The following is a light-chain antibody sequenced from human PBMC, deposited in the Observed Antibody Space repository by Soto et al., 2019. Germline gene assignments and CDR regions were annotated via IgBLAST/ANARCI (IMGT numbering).Light chain of an antibody. Sequence: EIVMTQSPATLSVSPGERATLSCRASQSVLSKLAWYQQKPGQAPRLLIYGAFTRATDIPGRFSGSGSGTEFTLTISSLQSEDFAVYECQQYNNWPITFGQGTRLEIK. J-gene: IGKJ5*01. CDR2: GAF. CDR3: QQYNNWPIT. CDR1: QSVLSK. V-gene: IGKV3-15*01.